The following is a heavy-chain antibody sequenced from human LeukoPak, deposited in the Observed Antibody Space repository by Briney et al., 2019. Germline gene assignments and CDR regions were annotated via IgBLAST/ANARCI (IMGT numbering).Heavy chain of an antibody. CDR2: ISSGGSTI. Sequence: AGGSLRLSCAASGFTFSSFEMKWVRQAPGKGLEWVSYISSGGSTIYYADSVKGRFTISRDNAKNSLYLQMNSLRAEDTAVYYCARGAYGSGSYFYYYYMDVWGKGTTVTVSS. CDR1: GFTFSSFE. D-gene: IGHD3-10*01. V-gene: IGHV3-48*03. CDR3: ARGAYGSGSYFYYYYMDV. J-gene: IGHJ6*03.